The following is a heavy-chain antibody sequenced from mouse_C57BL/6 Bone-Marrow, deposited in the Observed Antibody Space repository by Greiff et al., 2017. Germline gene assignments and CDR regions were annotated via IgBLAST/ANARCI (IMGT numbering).Heavy chain of an antibody. CDR1: GFSLTSYG. V-gene: IGHV2-2*01. Sequence: VQVVESGPGLVQPSQSLSITCTVSGFSLTSYGVHWVRQSPGKGLEWLGVIWSGGSTDYNAAFISRLSISKDNSKSQVFFKMNSLQADDTAIYYCARRDHYYGSSYWYFDVWGTGTTVTVSS. CDR3: ARRDHYYGSSYWYFDV. D-gene: IGHD1-1*01. CDR2: IWSGGST. J-gene: IGHJ1*03.